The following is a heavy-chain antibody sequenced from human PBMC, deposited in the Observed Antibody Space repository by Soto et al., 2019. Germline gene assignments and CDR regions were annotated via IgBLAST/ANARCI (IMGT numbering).Heavy chain of an antibody. Sequence: LKISCKGSGYSFTSYWVGWVRQMPGKGLEWMGIIYPDDSDSRYSPSFQGQVTISADKSISTAYLQWSSLKASDTAMYYCARQTHYGSSAKRGFDVWGQGTMVTVS. D-gene: IGHD3-22*01. CDR3: ARQTHYGSSAKRGFDV. J-gene: IGHJ3*01. V-gene: IGHV5-51*01. CDR1: GYSFTSYW. CDR2: IYPDDSDS.